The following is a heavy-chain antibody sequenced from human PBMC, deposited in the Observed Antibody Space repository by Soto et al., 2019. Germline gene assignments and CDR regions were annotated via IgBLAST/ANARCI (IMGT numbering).Heavy chain of an antibody. D-gene: IGHD6-19*01. V-gene: IGHV3-30-3*01. CDR2: ISYDGSNK. Sequence: QVQLVESGGGVVQPGRSLRLSCAASGFTFRRYAMHWVRQAPGRGLEWVAVISYDGSNKYYADSVKGRFTISRDNSKNALYLQMNSLRSDDTAVYYCARGPSEGGIGVAGHAFDIWGQGTMVTVSS. CDR3: ARGPSEGGIGVAGHAFDI. J-gene: IGHJ3*02. CDR1: GFTFRRYA.